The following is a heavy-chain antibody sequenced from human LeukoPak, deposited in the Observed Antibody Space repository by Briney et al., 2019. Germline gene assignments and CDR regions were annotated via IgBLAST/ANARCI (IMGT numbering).Heavy chain of an antibody. D-gene: IGHD5-18*01. CDR2: ISYDGSNT. CDR3: ARASNPDVDTASSNAFDI. Sequence: GGSLRLSCAASGFTFSSAMHWVRQPPGKGLEWVAVISYDGSNTYYADSVKGRFTIFRDNSKNTLYLQMGSLRPEDTAVYSCARASNPDVDTASSNAFDIWGQGTMVTVSS. J-gene: IGHJ3*02. V-gene: IGHV3-30*04. CDR1: GFTFSSA.